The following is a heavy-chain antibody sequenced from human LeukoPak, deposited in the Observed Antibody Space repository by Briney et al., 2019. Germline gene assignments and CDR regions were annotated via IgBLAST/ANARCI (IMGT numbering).Heavy chain of an antibody. CDR2: ISAYNGNT. CDR1: GYTFTSYG. D-gene: IGHD2-21*02. Sequence: ASVKVSCKASGYTFTSYGISWVRQAPGQGLEWMGWISAYNGNTNYAQKLQGRVTMTTDTSTSTAYMELRSLRSDDTAVYYCARTSCGGDCYLDGWFDPWGQGTLVTVSS. J-gene: IGHJ5*02. V-gene: IGHV1-18*01. CDR3: ARTSCGGDCYLDGWFDP.